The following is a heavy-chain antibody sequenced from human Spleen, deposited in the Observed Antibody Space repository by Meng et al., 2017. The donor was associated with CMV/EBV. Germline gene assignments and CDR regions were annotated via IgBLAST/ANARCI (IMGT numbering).Heavy chain of an antibody. CDR2: INPNSGGA. J-gene: IGHJ4*02. V-gene: IGHV1-2*06. D-gene: IGHD2/OR15-2a*01. Sequence: ASGYTFTGYYMRWVRQAPGQGLEWMGRINPNSGGANYAQKFQGRVTMTWDTSISAAYMELSRLRSDDTAVYYCAREIDRGIVRSNDYWGQGTLVTVSS. CDR1: GYTFTGYY. CDR3: AREIDRGIVRSNDY.